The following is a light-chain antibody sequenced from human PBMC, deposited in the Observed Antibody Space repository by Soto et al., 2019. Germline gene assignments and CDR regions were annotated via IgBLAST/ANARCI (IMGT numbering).Light chain of an antibody. CDR2: AAS. V-gene: IGKV1-12*01. J-gene: IGKJ5*01. Sequence: DSQMTQSPSSVSASLGDRVTITCRASQGISRWLYWYQKKPGKAPKLLIYAASSLQSGVPSRFRGSGSGTDLTLTISSMKTEDFETYYCQQANSSTLTFGQGTRLEIK. CDR1: QGISRW. CDR3: QQANSSTLT.